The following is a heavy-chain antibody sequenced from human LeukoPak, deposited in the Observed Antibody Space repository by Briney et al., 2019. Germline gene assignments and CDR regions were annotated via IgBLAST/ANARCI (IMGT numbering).Heavy chain of an antibody. CDR1: GYTFTSYD. J-gene: IGHJ5*02. D-gene: IGHD3-10*01. CDR3: AGWGFYGENWFDP. CDR2: MNPNSGNT. Sequence: ASVKVSCKAFGYTFTSYDINWVRQATGQGLEWMGWMNPNSGNTGYAQKFQGRVTMTRNTSISTAYMELSSLRSEDTAVYYCAGWGFYGENWFDPWGQGTLVTVSS. V-gene: IGHV1-8*01.